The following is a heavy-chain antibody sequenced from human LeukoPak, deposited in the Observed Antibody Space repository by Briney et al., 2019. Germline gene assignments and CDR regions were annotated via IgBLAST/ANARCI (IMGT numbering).Heavy chain of an antibody. D-gene: IGHD6-6*01. J-gene: IGHJ6*02. Sequence: GGSLRLSCAASEFTFTSYELNWVRQAPGKGLEWVSYISSSGNTISYADSVKGRFTISRHNSKNTLYLQMSSLRAEDTAVYFCARSAARLRYYYAMDVWGQGTTVTVCS. V-gene: IGHV3-48*03. CDR2: ISSSGNTI. CDR1: EFTFTSYE. CDR3: ARSAARLRYYYAMDV.